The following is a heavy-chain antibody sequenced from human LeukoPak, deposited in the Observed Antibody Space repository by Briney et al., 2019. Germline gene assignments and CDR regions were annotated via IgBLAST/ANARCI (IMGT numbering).Heavy chain of an antibody. Sequence: PSETLSLTCTVSGGSISGSSYFWGWIRQPPGKGLEWIGSIYYSGSTYYNPSLKSRVTMSVDTSKNQFSLKLSSVTAVDTAVYYCARTMSSSHTVYGMDVWGQGTTVTVSS. CDR3: ARTMSSSHTVYGMDV. CDR1: GGSISGSSYF. V-gene: IGHV4-39*07. D-gene: IGHD2-2*02. J-gene: IGHJ6*02. CDR2: IYYSGST.